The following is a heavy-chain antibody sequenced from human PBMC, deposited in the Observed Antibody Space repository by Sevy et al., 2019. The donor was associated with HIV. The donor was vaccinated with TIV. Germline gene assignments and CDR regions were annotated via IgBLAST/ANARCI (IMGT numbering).Heavy chain of an antibody. D-gene: IGHD7-27*01. CDR2: IYYSGST. CDR1: GGSISSGDYY. CDR3: ARDKANWGYDY. J-gene: IGHJ4*02. Sequence: SETLSLTCIVSGGSISSGDYYWSWIRQPPGKGLEWIASIYYSGSTLYNPSLKSRVTMSVDTSKNQFSLKLSSVTAADTAMYYCARDKANWGYDYWGQGTLVTVSS. V-gene: IGHV4-30-4*01.